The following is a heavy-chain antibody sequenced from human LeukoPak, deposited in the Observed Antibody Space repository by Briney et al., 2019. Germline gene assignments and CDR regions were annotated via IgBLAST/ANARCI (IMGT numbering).Heavy chain of an antibody. J-gene: IGHJ3*02. CDR3: ARVGSGSYDGVGAFDI. D-gene: IGHD1-26*01. CDR1: GYTFTGYY. Sequence: ASVEVSCKASGYTFTGYYMHWVRQAPGQGLEWMGWINPNSGGTNYAQKFQGRVTMTRDTSISTAYMELSRLRSDDTAVYYCARVGSGSYDGVGAFDIWGQGTMGTVSS. CDR2: INPNSGGT. V-gene: IGHV1-2*02.